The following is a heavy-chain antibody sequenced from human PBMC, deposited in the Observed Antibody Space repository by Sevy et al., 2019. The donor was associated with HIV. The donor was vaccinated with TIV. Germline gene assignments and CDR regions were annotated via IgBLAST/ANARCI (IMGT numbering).Heavy chain of an antibody. CDR3: ARDHVKDGDLGDYYYSAMDV. Sequence: GGSLRLSCAASGFTFNDYYMSWIRQAPGKGLEWVSYVSGSDDTKYYADSVKGRFTISRDNAKNSLYLQMNSLRAEDTAVYYCARDHVKDGDLGDYYYSAMDVWGQGTTVTV. CDR2: VSGSDDTK. V-gene: IGHV3-11*01. CDR1: GFTFNDYY. D-gene: IGHD4-17*01. J-gene: IGHJ6*02.